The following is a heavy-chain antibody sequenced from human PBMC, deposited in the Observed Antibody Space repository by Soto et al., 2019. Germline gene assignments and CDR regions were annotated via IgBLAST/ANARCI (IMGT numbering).Heavy chain of an antibody. CDR1: GFTFSSYA. V-gene: IGHV3-23*01. Sequence: EVQLLESGGGLVQPGGSLRLSCAACGFTFSSYAMSWVRQAPGKGLEWVSAISGSGGSTYYADSVKGRFTISRDNSKNTLYLQMNSLRAEDTAVYYCAKDFNPLPEAFDYWGQGTLVTVSS. J-gene: IGHJ4*02. CDR2: ISGSGGST. CDR3: AKDFNPLPEAFDY.